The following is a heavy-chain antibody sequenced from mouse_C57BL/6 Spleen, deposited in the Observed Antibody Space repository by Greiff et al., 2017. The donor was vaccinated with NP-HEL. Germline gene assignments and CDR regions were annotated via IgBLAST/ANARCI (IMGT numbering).Heavy chain of an antibody. CDR2: IDPSDSYT. D-gene: IGHD1-1*01. Sequence: QVQLQQPGAELVRPGTSVKLSCKASGYTFTSYWMHWVKQRPGQGLEWIGVIDPSDSYTNYNQKFKGKATLTVDTSSSTAYMQLSSLTSEDSAVYYCARDLFITAVVADFDYWGQGTTLTVSS. V-gene: IGHV1-59*01. CDR1: GYTFTSYW. J-gene: IGHJ2*01. CDR3: ARDLFITAVVADFDY.